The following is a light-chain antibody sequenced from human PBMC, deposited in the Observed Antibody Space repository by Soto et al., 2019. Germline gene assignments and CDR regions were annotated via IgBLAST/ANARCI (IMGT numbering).Light chain of an antibody. Sequence: QSVLAQPPSVSGAPGQKVTISCTGSSSNIGAGYDLHWYQQLPGTAPKLLLYGNSNRPSGVPDRFSGSKSGTSASLAITGLQADDEADYYCQSYDSSLSGFVFGSGTKVTVL. CDR1: SSNIGAGYD. CDR2: GNS. V-gene: IGLV1-40*01. J-gene: IGLJ1*01. CDR3: QSYDSSLSGFV.